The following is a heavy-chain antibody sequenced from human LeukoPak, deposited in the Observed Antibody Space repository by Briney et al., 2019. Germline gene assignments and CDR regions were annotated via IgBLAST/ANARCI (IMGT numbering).Heavy chain of an antibody. D-gene: IGHD2-21*01. CDR2: IKQDGSEK. Sequence: PGGSLRLSCGTSGYTLSSYWVSWVPQARGKGLEWVANIKQDGSEKYYVDSVKGRFTTSRDNAKNSLYLQMNSLRAEDTTVYYCARGVMVNIVVPRGMDVWGQGTSVTVSS. CDR3: ARGVMVNIVVPRGMDV. CDR1: GYTLSSYW. J-gene: IGHJ6*02. V-gene: IGHV3-7*01.